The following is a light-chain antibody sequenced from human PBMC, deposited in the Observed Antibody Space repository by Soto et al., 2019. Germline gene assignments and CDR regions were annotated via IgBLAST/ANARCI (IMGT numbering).Light chain of an antibody. V-gene: IGKV1-6*01. J-gene: IGKJ1*01. Sequence: AIQMTQSPSSLSASVGDRVTITCRASQGIRNDLGWDQQKPGKAPKLLIYAASSLQSGVPSRFSGSGSGTDFTFSISSQQPEDFATYYCLRDYDYPWTFGQGTKLELK. CDR2: AAS. CDR1: QGIRND. CDR3: LRDYDYPWT.